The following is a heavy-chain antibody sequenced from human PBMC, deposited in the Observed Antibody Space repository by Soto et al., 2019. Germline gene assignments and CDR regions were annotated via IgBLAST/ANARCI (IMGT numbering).Heavy chain of an antibody. J-gene: IGHJ4*02. Sequence: ASVKVSCKASGYTFTSYYMHWVRQAPGQGLEWMGIINPSGGSTSYAQKFQGRVTMTRDTSTSTVYMELSSLRSEDTAVYYCARFDATYYYDSSGEFDYWGQGTLVTGSS. CDR2: INPSGGST. CDR3: ARFDATYYYDSSGEFDY. CDR1: GYTFTSYY. D-gene: IGHD3-22*01. V-gene: IGHV1-46*01.